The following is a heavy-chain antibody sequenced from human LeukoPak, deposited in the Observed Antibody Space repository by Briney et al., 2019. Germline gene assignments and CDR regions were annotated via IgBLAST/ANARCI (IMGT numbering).Heavy chain of an antibody. D-gene: IGHD3-10*01. CDR1: GFTFSSYA. CDR3: ARDLYGFGELDY. Sequence: GGSLRLSCAASGFTFSSYAMHWVRQAPGKGLEYVSAISSNGGSTYYANSVKGRFTISRDNSKNTLYLQMGSLRAEDMAVYYCARDLYGFGELDYWGQGTLVTVSS. CDR2: ISSNGGST. V-gene: IGHV3-64*01. J-gene: IGHJ4*02.